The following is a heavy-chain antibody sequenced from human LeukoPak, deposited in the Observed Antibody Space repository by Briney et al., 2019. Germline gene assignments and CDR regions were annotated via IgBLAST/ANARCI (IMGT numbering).Heavy chain of an antibody. D-gene: IGHD3-10*01. CDR1: GYTFTSYG. V-gene: IGHV1-18*01. CDR2: ISAYNGNT. Sequence: ASVKVSCKASGYTFTSYGISWVRQAPGQGLEWMGWISAYNGNTNYAQKLQGRVTITADKSTSTAYMELSSLRSEDTAVYYCAREGITMVRGSAFDIWGQGTMVTVSS. CDR3: AREGITMVRGSAFDI. J-gene: IGHJ3*02.